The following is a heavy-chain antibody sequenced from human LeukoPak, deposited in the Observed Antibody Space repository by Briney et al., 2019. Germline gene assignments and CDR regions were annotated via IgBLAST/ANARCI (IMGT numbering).Heavy chain of an antibody. CDR2: ISYDGSNK. D-gene: IGHD6-19*01. CDR3: AKDFYSSGWYYFDY. V-gene: IGHV3-30*18. CDR1: GFTFSSYG. Sequence: GSLRLSCAASGFTFSSYGMHWVRQAPGKGLEWVAVISYDGSNKYYADSVKGRFTISRDNSKNTLYLQMNSLRAEDTAVYYCAKDFYSSGWYYFDYWGQGTLVTVSS. J-gene: IGHJ4*02.